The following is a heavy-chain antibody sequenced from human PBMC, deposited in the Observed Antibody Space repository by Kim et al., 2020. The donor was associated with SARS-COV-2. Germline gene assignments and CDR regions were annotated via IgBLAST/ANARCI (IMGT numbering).Heavy chain of an antibody. V-gene: IGHV1-18*01. J-gene: IGHJ3*02. CDR3: SLTEGYRSSYDAVDI. D-gene: IGHD6-13*01. CDR2: ISAYNGNT. Sequence: ASVKVSCKASGYTFTSYGISWVRQAPGQGLEWMGWISAYNGNTNYAQKLQGRVTMTTDTSTSTAYMELRSLRSDDTAVYYCSLTEGYRSSYDAVDIWGQGTMVTVSS. CDR1: GYTFTSYG.